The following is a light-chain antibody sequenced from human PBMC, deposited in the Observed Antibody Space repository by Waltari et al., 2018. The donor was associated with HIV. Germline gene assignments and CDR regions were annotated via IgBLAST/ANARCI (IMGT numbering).Light chain of an antibody. V-gene: IGLV3-25*03. Sequence: SYELTQPPSVSVSPGQTAQITCSGDALPKQFVYWYRQKPGQAPLLVMYKDTERPSGIPERFTGSSSGTSVTLTINGVQGEDEGDYYCQSTDISGTFAVFGAGTKVTVL. CDR1: ALPKQF. CDR3: QSTDISGTFAV. J-gene: IGLJ1*01. CDR2: KDT.